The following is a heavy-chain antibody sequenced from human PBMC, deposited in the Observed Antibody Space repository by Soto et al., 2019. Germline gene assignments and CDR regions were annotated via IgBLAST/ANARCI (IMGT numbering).Heavy chain of an antibody. Sequence: QVQLVQSGAEVKKPGASVKVSCKASVYTFNRYVISWGRRAPGKGLERMGWISAYNGNKNYAHKLRGRVTMTTDTSTSTAYMELRSLRSDDTAVYYCAREGYYGSGSADFWGRGTLVTVSS. V-gene: IGHV1-18*01. CDR3: AREGYYGSGSADF. CDR1: VYTFNRYV. J-gene: IGHJ4*02. CDR2: ISAYNGNK. D-gene: IGHD3-10*01.